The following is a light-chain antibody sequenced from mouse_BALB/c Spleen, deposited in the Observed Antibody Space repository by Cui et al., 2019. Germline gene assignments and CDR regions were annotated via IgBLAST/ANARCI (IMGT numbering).Light chain of an antibody. CDR3: QQYYSYPYT. CDR1: QSLLYRSNQKNY. J-gene: IGKJ2*01. CDR2: WAS. Sequence: DIVMSQSPSSLAVSVGEKVTMSRKSSQSLLYRSNQKNYLAWYQQTPGQSPKLLIYWASTRESGVPDRFTGSGSGTDFTLTISSVKAEDLAVYYCQQYYSYPYTFGGGTKLEIK. V-gene: IGKV8-30*01.